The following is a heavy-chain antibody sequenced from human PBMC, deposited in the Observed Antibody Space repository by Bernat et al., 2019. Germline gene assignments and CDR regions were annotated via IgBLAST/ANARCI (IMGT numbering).Heavy chain of an antibody. V-gene: IGHV3-48*01. CDR2: ISSSSSTI. D-gene: IGHD2-2*02. CDR3: AKDIVVVPAAIPSFDAFDI. CDR1: GFTFSSYS. Sequence: EVQLVESGGGLVQPGGSLRLSCAASGFTFSSYSMNWVRQAPGKGLEWVSYISSSSSTIYYADSVKGRFTISRDNSKNTLYLQMNSLRAEDTAVYYCAKDIVVVPAAIPSFDAFDIWGQGTMVTVSS. J-gene: IGHJ3*02.